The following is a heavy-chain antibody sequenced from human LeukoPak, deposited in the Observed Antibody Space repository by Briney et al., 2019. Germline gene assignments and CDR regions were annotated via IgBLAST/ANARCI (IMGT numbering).Heavy chain of an antibody. CDR1: GYTFTGYY. Sequence: GASVKVSCKASGYTFTGYYMHWVRQAPGQGLEWMGWISAYNGNTNYAQRLQGRVTMTTDTSTSTAYMELRSLRSDDTAVYYCARIHSILRTQGYWGQGTLVTVSS. D-gene: IGHD2-21*01. J-gene: IGHJ4*02. CDR3: ARIHSILRTQGY. V-gene: IGHV1-18*04. CDR2: ISAYNGNT.